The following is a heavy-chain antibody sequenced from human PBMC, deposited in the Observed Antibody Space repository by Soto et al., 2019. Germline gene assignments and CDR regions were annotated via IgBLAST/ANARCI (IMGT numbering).Heavy chain of an antibody. J-gene: IGHJ6*03. D-gene: IGHD2-2*01. Sequence: ASVKVSCKASGYTFTSYDINWVRQATGQGLEWVGWMNPNSGNTGYAQKFQGRVTMTRNTSISTAYMELSSLRSEDTAVYYCARDRYCSSTSCYAPTNYYYYYMDVWGKGTTVTVSS. CDR1: GYTFTSYD. CDR2: MNPNSGNT. V-gene: IGHV1-8*01. CDR3: ARDRYCSSTSCYAPTNYYYYYMDV.